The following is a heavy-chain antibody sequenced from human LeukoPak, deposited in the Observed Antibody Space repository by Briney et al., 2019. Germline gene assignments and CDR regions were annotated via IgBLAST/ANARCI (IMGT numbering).Heavy chain of an antibody. D-gene: IGHD3-16*02. Sequence: SETLSLTCTVSGGSISSSSYYWGWIRQPPGKGLEWIGSIYYSGSTYYNPSLKSRVTISVDTSKNQFSLKLSSVTAADTAVYYCARAVSYYFDYWGQGTLVTVSS. V-gene: IGHV4-39*07. CDR1: GGSISSSSYY. J-gene: IGHJ4*02. CDR3: ARAVSYYFDY. CDR2: IYYSGST.